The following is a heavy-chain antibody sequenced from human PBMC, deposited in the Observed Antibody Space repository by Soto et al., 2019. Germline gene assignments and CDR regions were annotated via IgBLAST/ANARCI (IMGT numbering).Heavy chain of an antibody. CDR1: GYTLTELS. CDR2: FDPEDGET. CDR3: ATRVGCSGGSCYSDYYGMDV. V-gene: IGHV1-24*01. Sequence: QVPLVQSGAEVKKPGASVKVSCKVSGYTLTELSMHWVRQAPGKGLEWMGGFDPEDGETIYAQKFQGRVTMTEDTSTDTAYMELSSLRSEVTAVYYCATRVGCSGGSCYSDYYGMDVWGQGTTVTVSS. D-gene: IGHD2-15*01. J-gene: IGHJ6*02.